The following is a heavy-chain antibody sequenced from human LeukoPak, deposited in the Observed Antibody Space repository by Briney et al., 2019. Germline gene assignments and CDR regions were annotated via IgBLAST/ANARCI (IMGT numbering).Heavy chain of an antibody. J-gene: IGHJ6*02. CDR2: IYYSGST. V-gene: IGHV4-59*01. D-gene: IGHD2-15*01. Sequence: PSETLSLTCTVSGGSISSYYWSWIRQPPGKGLEWIGYIYYSGSTNYNPSLKSRVTISVDTSKNQFSLKLSSVTAADTAVYYCARGNCSGGSCYIPGRDYYYGMDVWAKGPRSPSP. CDR1: GGSISSYY. CDR3: ARGNCSGGSCYIPGRDYYYGMDV.